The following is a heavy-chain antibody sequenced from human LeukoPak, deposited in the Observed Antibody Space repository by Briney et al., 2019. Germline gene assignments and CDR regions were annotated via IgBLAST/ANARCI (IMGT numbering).Heavy chain of an antibody. CDR1: GYTFTSYD. CDR3: ARGYYDSSGYYYVFDY. CDR2: MNPNSGNT. Sequence: ASVKVSCKASGYTFTSYDINWVRQATGQGLEWMGWMNPNSGNTGYAQKFQGRVTMTRNTSISTAYMELSSLRSEDTAVYYCARGYYDSSGYYYVFDYWGQGTLVTVSS. V-gene: IGHV1-8*01. J-gene: IGHJ4*02. D-gene: IGHD3-22*01.